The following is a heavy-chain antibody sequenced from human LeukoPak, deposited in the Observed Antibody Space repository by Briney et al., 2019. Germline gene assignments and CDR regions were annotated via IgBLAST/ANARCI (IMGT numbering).Heavy chain of an antibody. CDR1: GYTFTSYD. J-gene: IGHJ3*02. V-gene: IGHV1-8*03. CDR2: MNPNSGNT. CDR3: ARGGYCGVDCYNDAFDI. D-gene: IGHD2-21*01. Sequence: ASVKVSCKASGYTFTSYDINWVRQATRQGLEWMGWMNPNSGNTGYAQKFQGRVTITRNTSISTAYMELSSLRSEDTAVYYCARGGYCGVDCYNDAFDIWGQGTMVTVSS.